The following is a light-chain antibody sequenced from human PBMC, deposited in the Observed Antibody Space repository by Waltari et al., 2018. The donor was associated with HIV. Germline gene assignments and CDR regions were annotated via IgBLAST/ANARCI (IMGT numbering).Light chain of an antibody. Sequence: QSALTQPASVSGSPGQSITISCTGTSSDVGGYNYVSWYQQHPGKAPKLMIYEVSNRPPGVSNRFSGSKSGNTASLPIAGLQAEDEDDYYCSSYTSSSTRVFGGGTNLTVL. CDR2: EVS. CDR1: SSDVGGYNY. CDR3: SSYTSSSTRV. J-gene: IGLJ3*02. V-gene: IGLV2-14*01.